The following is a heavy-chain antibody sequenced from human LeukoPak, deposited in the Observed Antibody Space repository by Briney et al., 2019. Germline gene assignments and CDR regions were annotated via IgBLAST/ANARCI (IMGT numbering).Heavy chain of an antibody. CDR3: ARVVETMVRGAASMDV. CDR2: IWYDGSNK. Sequence: GGSLRLSCAASGFTFSSYGMHWVRQAPGKGLEWVAVIWYDGSNKYYADSVKGRFTISRDNSKNTLYLQMNSLRAEDTAVYYCARVVETMVRGAASMDVWGQGTTVTVSS. V-gene: IGHV3-33*01. CDR1: GFTFSSYG. J-gene: IGHJ6*02. D-gene: IGHD3-10*01.